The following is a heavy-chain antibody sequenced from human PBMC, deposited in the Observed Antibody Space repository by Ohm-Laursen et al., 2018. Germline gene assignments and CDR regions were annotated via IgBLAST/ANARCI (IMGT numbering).Heavy chain of an antibody. V-gene: IGHV3-23*01. Sequence: SLRLSCTASGFTFSNYAMYWVRQAPGKGLEWVSAITDSGGSTFYADSVKGRFTISRDNSKNTLYLQMNNLRTEDTALYYCAKERYRAYDSFDYWGQGTLATVSS. CDR3: AKERYRAYDSFDY. CDR1: GFTFSNYA. D-gene: IGHD5-12*01. CDR2: ITDSGGST. J-gene: IGHJ4*02.